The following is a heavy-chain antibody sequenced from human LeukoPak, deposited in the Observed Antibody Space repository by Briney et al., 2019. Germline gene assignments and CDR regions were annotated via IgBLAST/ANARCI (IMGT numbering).Heavy chain of an antibody. J-gene: IGHJ5*02. CDR2: INHSGST. CDR1: GGSFSGYY. Sequence: SETLSLTRAVYGGSFSGYYWSWIRQPPGKGLEWIGEINHSGSTNYNPSLKSRVTISVDTSKNQFSLKLSSVTAADTAVYYCARDSPVVWFDPWGQGTLVTVSS. V-gene: IGHV4-34*01. CDR3: ARDSPVVWFDP.